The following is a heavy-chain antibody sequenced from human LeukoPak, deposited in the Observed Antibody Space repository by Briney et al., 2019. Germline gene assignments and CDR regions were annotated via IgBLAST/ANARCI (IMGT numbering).Heavy chain of an antibody. CDR2: IYPGDSDT. CDR1: GYSFTSYW. J-gene: IGHJ5*02. D-gene: IGHD2-21*01. Sequence: GESLKISCKGSGYSFTSYWIGWVRQMPGKGLELMGIIYPGDSDTRYSPSFQGQVTISADKSISTAYLQWSSLKASDTAMYYCARRPYCGGDCYTNNWFDPWGQGTLVTVSS. V-gene: IGHV5-51*01. CDR3: ARRPYCGGDCYTNNWFDP.